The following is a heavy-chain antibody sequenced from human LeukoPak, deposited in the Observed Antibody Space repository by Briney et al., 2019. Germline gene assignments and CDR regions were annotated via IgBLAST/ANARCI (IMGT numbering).Heavy chain of an antibody. CDR1: GGSISSYY. CDR3: AREVVVVPAAIRYYYYYGMDV. Sequence: PSETLSLTCTVSGGSISSYYWSWIRQPAGKGLEWIGRNYTSGSTNYNPSLKSRVTMSVDTSKNQFSLKLSSVTAADTAVYYCAREVVVVPAAIRYYYYYGMDVWGQGTTVTVSS. J-gene: IGHJ6*02. CDR2: NYTSGST. V-gene: IGHV4-4*07. D-gene: IGHD2-2*02.